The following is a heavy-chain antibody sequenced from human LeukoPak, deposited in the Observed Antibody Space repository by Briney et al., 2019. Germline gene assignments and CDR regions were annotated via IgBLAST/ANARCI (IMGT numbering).Heavy chain of an antibody. CDR1: GGSISSSNW. D-gene: IGHD6-6*01. CDR3: ARDHSSSTDY. V-gene: IGHV4-4*02. Sequence: SETLSLTCAVSGGSISSSNWWSWVRQPPGKGLEWIGEIYHSGSTYYNPSLKSRVTISVDTSKNQFSLKLSSVTAADTAVYYCARDHSSSTDYWGQGTLVTVSS. J-gene: IGHJ4*02. CDR2: IYHSGST.